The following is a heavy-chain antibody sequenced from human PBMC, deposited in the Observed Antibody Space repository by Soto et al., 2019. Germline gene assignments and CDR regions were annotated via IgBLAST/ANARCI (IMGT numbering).Heavy chain of an antibody. CDR2: INSDGSST. Sequence: GGSLRLSCAASGFTFSSYWMHWVRQAPGKGLVWVSRINSDGSSTSYADSVKGRFTISRDNAKNTLYLQMNSLRAEDTAVYYCARDLLAAGTYYYYYYMDVWGKGTTVTVSS. D-gene: IGHD6-13*01. CDR3: ARDLLAAGTYYYYYYMDV. CDR1: GFTFSSYW. V-gene: IGHV3-74*01. J-gene: IGHJ6*03.